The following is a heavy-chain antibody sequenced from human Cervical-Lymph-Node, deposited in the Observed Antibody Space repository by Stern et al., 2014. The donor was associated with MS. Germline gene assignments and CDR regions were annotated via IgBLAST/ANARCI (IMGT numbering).Heavy chain of an antibody. J-gene: IGHJ6*02. CDR3: TGEDTVTTSQFYYGMDV. CDR1: GFTFGDYA. V-gene: IGHV3-49*05. CDR2: IRNKAYGGTT. D-gene: IGHD4-11*01. Sequence: VQLVQSGGGLVKPGRSLRLSCTASGFTFGDYAMSWFRQAPGKGLEWVGFIRNKAYGGTTEYAASVRGRFTISRDDSRSIAYLQMNSLKTADTAVYYCTGEDTVTTSQFYYGMDVWGQGTTVTVSS.